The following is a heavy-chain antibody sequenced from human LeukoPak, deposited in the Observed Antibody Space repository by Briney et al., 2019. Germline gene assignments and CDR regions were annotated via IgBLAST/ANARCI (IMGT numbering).Heavy chain of an antibody. D-gene: IGHD2-21*01. Sequence: KPSETLSLTCTVSGGSISSSSYYWGWIRQPPGKGLEWIGSIYYSGSTYYNPSLKSRVTISVDTSKNQFSLKLSSVTAADTAVYYCARVHIIPVIARPFDYWGQGTLVTVSS. V-gene: IGHV4-39*01. CDR2: IYYSGST. CDR3: ARVHIIPVIARPFDY. CDR1: GGSISSSSYY. J-gene: IGHJ4*02.